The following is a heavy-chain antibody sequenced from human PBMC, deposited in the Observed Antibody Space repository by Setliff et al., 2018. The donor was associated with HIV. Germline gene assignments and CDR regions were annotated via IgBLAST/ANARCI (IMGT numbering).Heavy chain of an antibody. Sequence: HPGGSLRLSCAASGFTFSGHWMHWVRQAPGKGLVWVSVIKFDGSNTNYADSVEGRFTISRDNAKNTLYLQMNRLRAEDTAVYYCVRAGQYGAFDIWGQGTTVTVSS. V-gene: IGHV3-74*01. CDR2: IKFDGSNT. J-gene: IGHJ3*02. D-gene: IGHD3-10*01. CDR3: VRAGQYGAFDI. CDR1: GFTFSGHW.